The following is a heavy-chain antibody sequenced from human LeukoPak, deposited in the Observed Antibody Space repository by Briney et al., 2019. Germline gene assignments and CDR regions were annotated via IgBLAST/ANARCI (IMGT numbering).Heavy chain of an antibody. CDR3: ARIYPRLAAAGN. CDR1: GSTVSSNY. CDR2: IYSGGST. Sequence: GGSLRLSCAASGSTVSSNYMSWVRQAPGKGLEWVSVIYSGGSTYYADSVKGRFTISRDNSKNTLYLQMNSLRADDTAVYYCARIYPRLAAAGNWGQGTLVTVSS. D-gene: IGHD6-13*01. J-gene: IGHJ4*02. V-gene: IGHV3-66*01.